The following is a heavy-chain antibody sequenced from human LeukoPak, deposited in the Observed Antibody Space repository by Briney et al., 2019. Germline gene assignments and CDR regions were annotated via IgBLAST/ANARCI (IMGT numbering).Heavy chain of an antibody. CDR3: ARIYPRLAAAGN. CDR1: GSTVSSNY. CDR2: IYSGGST. Sequence: GGSLRLSCAASGSTVSSNYMSWVRQAPGKGLEWVSVIYSGGSTYYADSVKGRFTISRDNSKNTLYLQMNSLRADDTAVYYCARIYPRLAAAGNWGQGTLVTVSS. D-gene: IGHD6-13*01. J-gene: IGHJ4*02. V-gene: IGHV3-66*01.